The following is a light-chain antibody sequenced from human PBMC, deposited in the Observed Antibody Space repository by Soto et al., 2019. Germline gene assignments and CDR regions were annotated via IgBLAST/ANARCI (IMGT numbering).Light chain of an antibody. J-gene: IGKJ5*01. CDR2: GAS. CDR3: QQYNTWPPIT. CDR1: QSVSSK. V-gene: IGKV3-15*01. Sequence: EIVMTQSPATLSVSQGERATLSCRASQSVSSKLAWYQQKPGQAPRLLIYGASTRATGIPARFSGSGSGTEFTLTISSLQSEDFAVYYCQQYNTWPPITFGQGTRLEIK.